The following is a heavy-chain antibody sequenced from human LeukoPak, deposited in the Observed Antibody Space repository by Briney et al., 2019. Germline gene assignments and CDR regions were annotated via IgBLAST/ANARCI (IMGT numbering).Heavy chain of an antibody. CDR1: GYTLTELS. CDR3: ATAPLAAAGRFDY. D-gene: IGHD6-13*01. CDR2: FDPEDGET. V-gene: IGHV1-24*01. Sequence: ASVKVSCKVSGYTLTELSMHWVRQAPGKGLEWMGGFDPEDGETIYAQKFQGRVTMTGDTSTDTAYMELSSLRSEDTAVYYCATAPLAAAGRFDYWGQGTLVTVSS. J-gene: IGHJ4*02.